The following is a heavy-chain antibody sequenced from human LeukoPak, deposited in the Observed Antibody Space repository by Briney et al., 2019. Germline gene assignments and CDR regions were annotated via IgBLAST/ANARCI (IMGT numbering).Heavy chain of an antibody. D-gene: IGHD3-9*01. CDR3: ARPHYDILTEIDY. Sequence: GESLKISCKGSGYSFTSYWIGWVRQLPGKGLEWMGIIYPGDSDTRYSPSFQSQLTISADNSISTAYLQWSSLKASDTAMYYCARPHYDILTEIDYGGQGTLVAVSS. CDR2: IYPGDSDT. V-gene: IGHV5-51*01. J-gene: IGHJ4*02. CDR1: GYSFTSYW.